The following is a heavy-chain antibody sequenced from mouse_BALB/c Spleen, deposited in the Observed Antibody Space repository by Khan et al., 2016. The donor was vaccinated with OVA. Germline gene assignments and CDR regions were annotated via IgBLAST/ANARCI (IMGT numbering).Heavy chain of an antibody. CDR3: ARLAYYYESGGFAY. V-gene: IGHV5-6*01. J-gene: IGHJ3*01. CDR1: GFTFSTYG. D-gene: IGHD1-1*01. CDR2: VSTGGHYT. Sequence: EVELVESGGDVVKPGGSLKLSCAASGFTFSTYGMSWVRQTPDKRLEWVATVSTGGHYTYYPDTVKGRFTISRDNAKNTLYLQMSSLKSEDTAMFYWARLAYYYESGGFAYWGQGTLVTVSA.